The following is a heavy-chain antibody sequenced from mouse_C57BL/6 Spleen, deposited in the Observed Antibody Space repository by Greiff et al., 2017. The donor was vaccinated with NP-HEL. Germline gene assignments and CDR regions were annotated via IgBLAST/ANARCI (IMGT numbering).Heavy chain of an antibody. CDR2: ISYDGSN. CDR1: GYSITSGYY. J-gene: IGHJ2*01. Sequence: DVQLQESGPGLVKPSQSLSLTCSVTGYSITSGYYWNWIRQFPGNKLEWMGYISYDGSNNYNPSLKNRISITRDTSKNQFFLKLNSVTTEDTATYYCARVRDYYFDYWGQGTTLTVSS. V-gene: IGHV3-6*01. CDR3: ARVRDYYFDY.